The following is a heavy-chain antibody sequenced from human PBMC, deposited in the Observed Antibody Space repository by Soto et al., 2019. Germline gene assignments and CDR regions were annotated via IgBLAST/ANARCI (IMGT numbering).Heavy chain of an antibody. CDR1: GGTFGSYA. J-gene: IGHJ5*02. D-gene: IGHD6-19*01. CDR3: ARSDKYSSGWYYWFDP. V-gene: IGHV1-69*13. Sequence: SVKVSCKASGGTFGSYAISWVRQAPGQGLEWMGGIIPIFGTANYAQKFQGRVTITADESTSTAYMELSSLRSEDTAMYYCARSDKYSSGWYYWFDPWGQGTLVTVSS. CDR2: IIPIFGTA.